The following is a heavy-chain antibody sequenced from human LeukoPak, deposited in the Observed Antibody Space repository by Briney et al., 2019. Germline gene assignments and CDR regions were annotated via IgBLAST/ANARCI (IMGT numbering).Heavy chain of an antibody. V-gene: IGHV1-2*06. CDR3: ARVRRTVTSYGSGSNWFDP. CDR1: GYTFTGYY. CDR2: INPNSGGT. D-gene: IGHD3-10*01. J-gene: IGHJ5*02. Sequence: ASVKVSCKASGYTFTGYYMHWVRQAPGQGLKWMGRINPNSGGTNYAQKFQGRVTMTRDTSISTAYMELSRLRSDDTAVCYCARVRRTVTSYGSGSNWFDPWGQGTLVTVSS.